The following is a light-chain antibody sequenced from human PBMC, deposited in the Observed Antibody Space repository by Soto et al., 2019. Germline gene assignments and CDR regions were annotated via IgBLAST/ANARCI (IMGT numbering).Light chain of an antibody. Sequence: QSALTQPASVSGSPGQSITISCTGSSSDIGAYNYVSWFQQYPAKAPKLIISAVSNRPSGVSNRFSGSKSGTAASLTISGLQTEDEADYFCFSFTTDWTHVFGTGTKVTVL. J-gene: IGLJ1*01. CDR2: AVS. CDR3: FSFTTDWTHV. CDR1: SSDIGAYNY. V-gene: IGLV2-14*01.